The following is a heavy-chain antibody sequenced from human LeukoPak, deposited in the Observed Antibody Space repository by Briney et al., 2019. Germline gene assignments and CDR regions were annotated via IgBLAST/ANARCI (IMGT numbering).Heavy chain of an antibody. D-gene: IGHD3-10*01. CDR3: ARDSPMGSYPLDY. CDR2: IKQDGSEK. V-gene: IGHV3-7*03. Sequence: GGSLRLSCSVSGFTFSSYWMSWARQAPGKGLEWVANIKQDGSEKNYVDSVKGRFTISRDNAKNSVYLQMNNVRAEDTAVYYCARDSPMGSYPLDYWGQGTLVTVSS. J-gene: IGHJ4*02. CDR1: GFTFSSYW.